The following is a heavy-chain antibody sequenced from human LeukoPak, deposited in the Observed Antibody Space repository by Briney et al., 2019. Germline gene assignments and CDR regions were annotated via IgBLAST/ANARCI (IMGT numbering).Heavy chain of an antibody. CDR3: AREEAYSSSSDAFDI. CDR1: GGSISSGGYY. J-gene: IGHJ3*02. V-gene: IGHV4-30-2*01. Sequence: ASQTLSLTCTVSGGSISSGGYYWSWIRQPPGKGLEWIGYIYHSGTTYYSPSLKSRVTISVDRSKNQFSLKLSSVTAADTAVYYCAREEAYSSSSDAFDIWGQGTMVTVSS. CDR2: IYHSGTT. D-gene: IGHD6-13*01.